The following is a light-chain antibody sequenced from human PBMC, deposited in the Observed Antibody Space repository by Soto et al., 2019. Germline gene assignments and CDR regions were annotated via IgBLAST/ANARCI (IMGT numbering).Light chain of an antibody. Sequence: VIWMTQSPSLLSASTGDRVTISCRMSQGIGSYLAWYQQKPGKAPELLIYAASTLQSGVPSRFSGSGSGTDFTLTISCLQSEDFATYYCQQYYSFPWTFGQGTKVDIK. CDR2: AAS. CDR1: QGIGSY. V-gene: IGKV1D-8*01. J-gene: IGKJ1*01. CDR3: QQYYSFPWT.